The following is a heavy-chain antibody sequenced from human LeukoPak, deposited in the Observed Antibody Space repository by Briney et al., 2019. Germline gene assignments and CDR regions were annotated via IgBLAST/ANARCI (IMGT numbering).Heavy chain of an antibody. D-gene: IGHD3-3*01. V-gene: IGHV3-7*03. CDR2: IKEDGGET. J-gene: IGHJ4*02. Sequence: GVSLGLSCAASGLIFSNYWMTWVRQAPGKGLEWVANIKEDGGETYYVDSVKGRFTISRDNDKNTLYLQMNSLRAEDTAVYYCARDRAWNYFDYWGQGTLVTVSS. CDR3: ARDRAWNYFDY. CDR1: GLIFSNYW.